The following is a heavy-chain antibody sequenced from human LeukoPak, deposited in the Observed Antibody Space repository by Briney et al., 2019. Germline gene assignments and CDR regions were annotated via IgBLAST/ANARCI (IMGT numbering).Heavy chain of an antibody. D-gene: IGHD3-9*01. V-gene: IGHV3-23*01. J-gene: IGHJ4*02. CDR1: GFTFSSYA. CDR2: ISGSGGST. CDR3: AKGLTYYDILTGYRVGYFDY. Sequence: GGSLRLSCAASGFTFSSYAMSWVRQAPGRGLEWVSAISGSGGSTYYADSVKGRFTISRDNSKNTLYLQMNSLRAEDTAVYYCAKGLTYYDILTGYRVGYFDYWGQGTLVTVSS.